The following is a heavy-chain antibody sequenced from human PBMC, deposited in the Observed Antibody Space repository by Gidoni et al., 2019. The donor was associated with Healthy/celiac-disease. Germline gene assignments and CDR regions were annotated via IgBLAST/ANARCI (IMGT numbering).Heavy chain of an antibody. D-gene: IGHD5-18*01. CDR3: ARDLSYGCELDY. V-gene: IGHV3-74*01. Sequence: SVKGRFTISRDNAKNTLYLQMNSLRAEDTAVYYCARDLSYGCELDYWGQGTLVTVSS. J-gene: IGHJ4*02.